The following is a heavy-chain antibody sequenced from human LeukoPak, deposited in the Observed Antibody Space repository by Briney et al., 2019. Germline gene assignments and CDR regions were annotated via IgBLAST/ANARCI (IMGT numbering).Heavy chain of an antibody. CDR2: MYTSGSI. CDR1: GGSISSGSYY. D-gene: IGHD3/OR15-3a*01. Sequence: SETLSLTCFVSGGSISSGSYYWSWIRQPAGKGLEWIGRMYTSGSINYNPSLKSRVTISIDTSKNQISLRLTSVTATDTANCARQTGSGLFTLPGGQGTLVTVSS. J-gene: IGHJ4*02. CDR3: ARQTGSGLFTLP. V-gene: IGHV4-61*02.